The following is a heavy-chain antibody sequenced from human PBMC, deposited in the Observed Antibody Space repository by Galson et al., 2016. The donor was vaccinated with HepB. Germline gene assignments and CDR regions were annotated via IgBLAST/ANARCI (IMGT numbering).Heavy chain of an antibody. CDR1: GFTLTDYP. D-gene: IGHD6-13*01. Sequence: SLRLSCAASGFTLTDYPMSWVRQAPGKGLEWVSVINSRGNSAYYADSAKGRFDISRDTSKNTLILQMNNLRDDDTAVYFCASVGYTKGWFDPWGQGTHVTVSS. V-gene: IGHV3-23*01. CDR3: ASVGYTKGWFDP. CDR2: INSRGNSA. J-gene: IGHJ5*02.